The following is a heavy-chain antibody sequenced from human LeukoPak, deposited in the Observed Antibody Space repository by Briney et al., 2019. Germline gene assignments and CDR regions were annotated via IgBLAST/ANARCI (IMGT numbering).Heavy chain of an antibody. V-gene: IGHV4-34*01. Sequence: SETLSLTCAVSGGSLSGSYWSWIRQTPGKGLEWIGEISHTGNAKYKSSLAGRATISLDTSQNEFSLRLTSVTAADTAIYYCAGGSEFSSGWEDYWGQGTVVIVSS. J-gene: IGHJ4*02. D-gene: IGHD6-19*01. CDR2: ISHTGNA. CDR1: GGSLSGSY. CDR3: AGGSEFSSGWEDY.